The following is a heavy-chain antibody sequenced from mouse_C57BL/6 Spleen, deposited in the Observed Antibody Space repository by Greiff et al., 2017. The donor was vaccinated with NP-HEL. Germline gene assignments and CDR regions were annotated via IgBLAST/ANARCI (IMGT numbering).Heavy chain of an antibody. Sequence: QVQLQQSGPELVKPGASVKISCKASGYAFSSSWMNWVKQRPGKGLEWIGRIYPGDGDTNYNGKFKGKATLTADKSSSTAYRQLSSLTSEDSAVYFCASIPANWEFAYWGQGTLVTVSA. CDR1: GYAFSSSW. J-gene: IGHJ3*01. CDR2: IYPGDGDT. D-gene: IGHD4-1*01. CDR3: ASIPANWEFAY. V-gene: IGHV1-82*01.